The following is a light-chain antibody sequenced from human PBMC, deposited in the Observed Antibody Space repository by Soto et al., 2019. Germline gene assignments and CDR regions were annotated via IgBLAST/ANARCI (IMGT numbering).Light chain of an antibody. J-gene: IGKJ1*01. CDR3: PQYNSYSWT. V-gene: IGKV3-20*01. CDR1: ESVSTRY. CDR2: GAS. Sequence: EIELTQSPCTLSLSPGERATLSCRASESVSTRYLAWYQQKPGQAPRLLIYGASTRAAGMPDRFSGSGSGTEFTLTISSLQPDDFATYCCPQYNSYSWTFGQRSKV.